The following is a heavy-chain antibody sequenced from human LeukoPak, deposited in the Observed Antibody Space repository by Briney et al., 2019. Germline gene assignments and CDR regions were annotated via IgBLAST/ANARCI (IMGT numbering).Heavy chain of an antibody. D-gene: IGHD6-13*01. CDR3: ASIPLYSSSWSTVDY. V-gene: IGHV3-53*01. J-gene: IGHJ4*02. CDR2: IYSGGST. CDR1: GFTVSSNY. Sequence: GGSLRLSCAASGFTVSSNYLSWVRQAPGKGLEWVSVIYSGGSTYYADSVKGRFTISRDNSKNTVYLQMNSLRAEDTAVYYCASIPLYSSSWSTVDYWGQGTLVTVSS.